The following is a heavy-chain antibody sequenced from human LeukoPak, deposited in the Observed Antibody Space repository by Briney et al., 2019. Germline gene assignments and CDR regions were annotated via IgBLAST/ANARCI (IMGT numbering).Heavy chain of an antibody. Sequence: GASVKVSCKASGYTFTGYYMHWVRQAPGQGLEWMGWISAYNGNTNYAQKLQGRVTMTTDTSTSTAYMELRSLRSDDTAVYYCARDHRWFGELLYVSPFDYWGQGTLVTVSS. D-gene: IGHD3-10*01. V-gene: IGHV1-18*04. CDR1: GYTFTGYY. CDR3: ARDHRWFGELLYVSPFDY. J-gene: IGHJ4*02. CDR2: ISAYNGNT.